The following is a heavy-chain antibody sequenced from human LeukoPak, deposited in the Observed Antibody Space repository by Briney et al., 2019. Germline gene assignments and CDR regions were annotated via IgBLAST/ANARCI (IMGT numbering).Heavy chain of an antibody. J-gene: IGHJ6*02. CDR3: AKDSGVAVYYYYYYGMDV. D-gene: IGHD3-3*01. V-gene: IGHV3-30*04. CDR2: ISCDGRNQ. Sequence: SGGSLRLSCAASGFIFSNYAMHWVRQAPGKGLEWVAVISCDGRNQYYADSVKGRFTISRDNSKNSLYLQMNSLRTEDTALYYCAKDSGVAVYYYYYYGMDVWGQGTTVTVSS. CDR1: GFIFSNYA.